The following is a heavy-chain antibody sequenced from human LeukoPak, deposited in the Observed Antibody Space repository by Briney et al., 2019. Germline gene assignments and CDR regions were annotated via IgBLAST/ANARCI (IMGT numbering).Heavy chain of an antibody. CDR1: GYTFTNYA. Sequence: ASVKVSCKGSGYTFTNYAVHWVRQAPGQRLEWLGWINPGNGDTKYSQNFQGRVTVTSDTSAATAYVELNSLTSGDTAVYYCARERRHCRVNCYSVYYYALDVWGQGTTVTVSS. CDR3: ARERRHCRVNCYSVYYYALDV. J-gene: IGHJ6*02. D-gene: IGHD2-15*01. CDR2: INPGNGDT. V-gene: IGHV1-3*01.